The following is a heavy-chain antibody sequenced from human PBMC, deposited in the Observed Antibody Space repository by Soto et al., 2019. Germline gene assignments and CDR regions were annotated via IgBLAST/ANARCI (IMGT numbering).Heavy chain of an antibody. D-gene: IGHD3-22*01. CDR2: IYYSGST. J-gene: IGHJ3*02. CDR1: GGSISSYY. V-gene: IGHV4-59*01. CDR3: AREEGYYDSSGYHKPNAFDI. Sequence: SETLSLTCTVSGGSISSYYWSWIRQPPGKGLEWIGYIYYSGSTNYNPSLKSRVTISVDTSKNQSSLKLSSVTAADTAVYYCAREEGYYDSSGYHKPNAFDIWGQGTMVTVSS.